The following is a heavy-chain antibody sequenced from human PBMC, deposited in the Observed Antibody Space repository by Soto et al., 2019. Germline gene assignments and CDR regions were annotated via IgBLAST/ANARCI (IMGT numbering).Heavy chain of an antibody. CDR2: INAGNGNT. V-gene: IGHV1-3*01. CDR1: GYTFTSYA. J-gene: IGHJ6*02. CDR3: ARSRRLEWLPYYYGMDV. D-gene: IGHD3-3*01. Sequence: ASVKVSCKASGYTFTSYAMHWVRQAPGQRLEWMGWINAGNGNTKYSQKFQGRVTITRDTSASTAYMELSSLRSEDTAVYYCARSRRLEWLPYYYGMDVWGQGTTVTVSS.